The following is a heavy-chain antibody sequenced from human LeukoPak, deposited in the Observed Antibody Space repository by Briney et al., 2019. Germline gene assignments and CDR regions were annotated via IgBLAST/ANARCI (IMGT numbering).Heavy chain of an antibody. V-gene: IGHV3-30-3*01. CDR3: ARDRDYGDYKLDY. D-gene: IGHD4-17*01. Sequence: PGGSLRLSCAASGFTFSSYAMHWVRQAPGKGLEWVAVISYDGSNKYYADSVKGRFTISRDNSKNTLYLQMNSLRAEDTAVYYCARDRDYGDYKLDYWGQGTLVTVSS. J-gene: IGHJ4*02. CDR2: ISYDGSNK. CDR1: GFTFSSYA.